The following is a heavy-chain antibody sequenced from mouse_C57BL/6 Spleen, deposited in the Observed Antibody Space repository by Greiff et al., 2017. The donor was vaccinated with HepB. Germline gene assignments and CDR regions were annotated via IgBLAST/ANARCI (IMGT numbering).Heavy chain of an antibody. CDR3: ARERYYYEDDDYAMDY. V-gene: IGHV5-6*01. D-gene: IGHD2-4*01. CDR2: ISSGGSYT. CDR1: GFTFSSYG. Sequence: EVMLVESGGDLVKPGGSLKLSCAASGFTFSSYGMSWVRQTPDKRLEWVATISSGGSYTYYPDSVKGRFTISRDNAKNTLYLQMSSLKSEDTAMYYCARERYYYEDDDYAMDYWGQGTSVTVSS. J-gene: IGHJ4*01.